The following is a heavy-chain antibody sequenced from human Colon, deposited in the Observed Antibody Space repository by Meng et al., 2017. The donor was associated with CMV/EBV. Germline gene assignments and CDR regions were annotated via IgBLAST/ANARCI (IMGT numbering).Heavy chain of an antibody. V-gene: IGHV4-61*01. D-gene: IGHD3-16*01. J-gene: IGHJ4*02. CDR3: TRGNTALWDNDH. Sequence: ESLKISCSVSGASVNSDNNYCSWIRQPPGKGLEFIGYVYYSGSTNYSPFFKGRVTMSIDTSKNQFSLKLTSVTAADTAVYYCTRGNTALWDNDHWGQGTLVTVSS. CDR1: GASVNSDNNY. CDR2: VYYSGST.